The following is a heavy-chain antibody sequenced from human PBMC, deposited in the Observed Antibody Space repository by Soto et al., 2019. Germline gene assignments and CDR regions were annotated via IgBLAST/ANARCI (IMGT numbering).Heavy chain of an antibody. CDR3: AKGYSSGWYII. CDR2: ISGSGGST. D-gene: IGHD6-19*01. V-gene: IGHV3-23*01. J-gene: IGHJ4*02. CDR1: GLTFSSYA. Sequence: GSLRLSCAASGLTFSSYAMSWVRQAPGKGLEWVSAISGSGGSTYYADSVKGRLTISRDNSKNTLYLQMNSLRAEDTAVYYCAKGYSSGWYIIWGQGTMVTVSS.